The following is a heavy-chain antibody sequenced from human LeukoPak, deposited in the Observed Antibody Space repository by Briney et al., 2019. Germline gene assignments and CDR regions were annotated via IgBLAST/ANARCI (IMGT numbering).Heavy chain of an antibody. J-gene: IGHJ4*02. CDR3: AKWGDYDILTGYYVPDY. Sequence: PGTSLRLSCVASGFTFTNHAMSWVRQAPGKGLEWVSAITGSDGSSYYADSVKGRFTISRDNSKNTLYLQVNSLRAEDTAVYYCAKWGDYDILTGYYVPDYWGQGTLVTVSS. D-gene: IGHD3-9*01. V-gene: IGHV3-23*01. CDR1: GFTFTNHA. CDR2: ITGSDGSS.